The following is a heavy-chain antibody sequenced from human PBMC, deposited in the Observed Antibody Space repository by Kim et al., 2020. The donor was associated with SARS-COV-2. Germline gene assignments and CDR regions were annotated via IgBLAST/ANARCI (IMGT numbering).Heavy chain of an antibody. Sequence: SETLSLTCTVSGGSISSSSYYWGWIRQPPGKGLEWIGSIYYSGSTYYNPSLKSRVTISVDTSKNQFSLKLSSVTAADTAVYYCARWKEGIAVAGCFDYWGQGTLVTVSS. CDR1: GGSISSSSYY. V-gene: IGHV4-39*01. CDR3: ARWKEGIAVAGCFDY. CDR2: IYYSGST. D-gene: IGHD6-19*01. J-gene: IGHJ4*02.